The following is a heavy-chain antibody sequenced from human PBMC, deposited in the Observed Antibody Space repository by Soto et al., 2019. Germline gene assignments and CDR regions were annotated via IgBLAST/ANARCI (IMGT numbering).Heavy chain of an antibody. V-gene: IGHV1-69*01. CDR2: IIPKLGSA. J-gene: IGHJ4*02. CDR1: GGGNLRDYR. Sequence: QVQLVQSGAEVKEPGSSVKVSCKASGGGNLRDYRTTWVRRAPGQGLEWMGGIIPKLGSANYAQNFQGRVTVTADESTNTVYMELSGLRFEDTAMYYCTRDWEITVSTWSFGGFWGRGTLVTVSS. D-gene: IGHD3-10*01. CDR3: TRDWEITVSTWSFGGF.